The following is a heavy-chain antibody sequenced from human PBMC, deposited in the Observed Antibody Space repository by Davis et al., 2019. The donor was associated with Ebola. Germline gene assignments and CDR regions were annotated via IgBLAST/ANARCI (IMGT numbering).Heavy chain of an antibody. CDR2: ITKGSDAI. CDR3: ARDYIFAFDL. Sequence: GESLKISCAASGILFSYYSMNWVRQAPGKGLERVTYITKGSDAIHYADSVKGRFTVSRDNAKNSLFLQMNSLRDEDSAVYYCARDYIFAFDLWGQGTQVTVSS. J-gene: IGHJ5*02. V-gene: IGHV3-48*02. D-gene: IGHD4-11*01. CDR1: GILFSYYS.